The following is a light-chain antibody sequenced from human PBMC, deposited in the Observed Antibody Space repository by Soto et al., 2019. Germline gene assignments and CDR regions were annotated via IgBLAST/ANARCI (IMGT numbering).Light chain of an antibody. V-gene: IGKV3-11*01. Sequence: EIVLTQSPDTLSLSPWERATLSCRASQSFSGHLAWYQQKPGQAPRLLIYDASNRATGIPARFSGSGSGTDFTLTISSLEPEDFAVYYCQQRSNLITFGQGTRLEIK. CDR3: QQRSNLIT. J-gene: IGKJ5*01. CDR1: QSFSGH. CDR2: DAS.